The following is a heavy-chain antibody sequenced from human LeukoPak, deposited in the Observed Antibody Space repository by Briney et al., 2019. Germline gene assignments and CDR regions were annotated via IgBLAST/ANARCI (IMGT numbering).Heavy chain of an antibody. CDR2: TRNKANSYTT. CDR3: VRVVHITANYPFDY. J-gene: IGHJ4*02. Sequence: GGALRLSCAASGFTFSDHYMDWVRLAPGKGLEWVGRTRNKANSYTTEYAASVKGRFTISRDDSQNSLYLQMNSLKSEDTAVYYCVRVVHITANYPFDYWGQGTLVTVSS. D-gene: IGHD2-21*01. V-gene: IGHV3-72*01. CDR1: GFTFSDHY.